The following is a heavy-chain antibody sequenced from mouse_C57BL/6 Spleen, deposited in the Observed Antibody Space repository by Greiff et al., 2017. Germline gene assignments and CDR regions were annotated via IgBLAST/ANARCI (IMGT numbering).Heavy chain of an antibody. CDR2: IYPGDGDT. CDR3: ANYYGSGGY. D-gene: IGHD1-1*01. J-gene: IGHJ2*01. CDR1: GYAFSSSW. Sequence: VHLVESGPELVKPGASVKISCKASGYAFSSSWMNWVKQRPGKGLEWIGRIYPGDGDTNYNGKFKGKATLTADKSSSTAYMQLSSLTSEDSAVYFCANYYGSGGYWGQGTTLTVSS. V-gene: IGHV1-82*01.